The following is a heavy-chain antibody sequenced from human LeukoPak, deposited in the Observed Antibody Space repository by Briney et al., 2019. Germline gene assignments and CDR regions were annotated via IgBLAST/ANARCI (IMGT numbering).Heavy chain of an antibody. Sequence: GGSLRLSCAASGFTFSSSWMNWVRQTPGKGLEWVANIKQDGSEKYYVDSVKGRFTISRDSAKNSLFLQMNSLRAEDTALYYCARDFRGVPFDCWGQGTLVTVSS. CDR3: ARDFRGVPFDC. J-gene: IGHJ4*02. CDR1: GFTFSSSW. V-gene: IGHV3-7*01. D-gene: IGHD3-10*01. CDR2: IKQDGSEK.